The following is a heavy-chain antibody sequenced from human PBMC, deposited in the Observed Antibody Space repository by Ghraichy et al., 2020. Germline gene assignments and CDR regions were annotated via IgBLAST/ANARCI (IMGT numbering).Heavy chain of an antibody. CDR2: INSRSTDM. CDR1: GFDFSTYT. D-gene: IGHD3-22*01. Sequence: GGSLRLSCTASGFDFSTYTMNWVRQAPGKGLEWVAAINSRSTDMFFADSLKGRFTISRDNAKKSLFLQLNSLQVEDTAVYYCTRDRDRSSAVFFDYWGQGTLVTVSS. CDR3: TRDRDRSSAVFFDY. V-gene: IGHV3-21*01. J-gene: IGHJ4*02.